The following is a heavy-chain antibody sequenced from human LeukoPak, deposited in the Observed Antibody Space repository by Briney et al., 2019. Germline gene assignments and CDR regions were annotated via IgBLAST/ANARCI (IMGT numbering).Heavy chain of an antibody. Sequence: SGYTFTGXXXXXGRXAXGXGXXXMGCINPNSGGTNYAQKFQGRVTMTRDTSISTAYMELSRLRSDDTAVYYCARDPTLEEVTDYWGQGTLVTVSS. CDR3: ARDPTLEEVTDY. CDR2: INPNSGGT. D-gene: IGHD5-24*01. CDR1: GYTFTGXX. J-gene: IGHJ4*02. V-gene: IGHV1-2*02.